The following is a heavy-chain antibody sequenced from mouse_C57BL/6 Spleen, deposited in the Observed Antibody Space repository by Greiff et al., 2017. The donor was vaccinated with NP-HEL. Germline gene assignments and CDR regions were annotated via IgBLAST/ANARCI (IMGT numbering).Heavy chain of an antibody. J-gene: IGHJ3*01. V-gene: IGHV1-78*01. CDR2: IYPRDGST. Sequence: VQLQQSDAELVKPGASVKISCKVSGYTFTAHTIHWMKQRPEQGLEWIGYIYPRDGSTKYNEKFKGKATLTSDKSSSTAYMQRNRLTSEDSAVYFCAREDYYYDSTYWFAYWGQGTLVTVSA. D-gene: IGHD1-1*01. CDR1: GYTFTAHT. CDR3: AREDYYYDSTYWFAY.